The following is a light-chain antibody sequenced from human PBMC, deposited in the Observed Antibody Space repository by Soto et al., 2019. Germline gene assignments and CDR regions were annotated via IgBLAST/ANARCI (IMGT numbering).Light chain of an antibody. Sequence: QSVLTQPPSVSGAPGQRVTISCTGSSSNIGAGYDVHWYQQLPGTAPKLLIYGNSNRPSGVPDRFSDSKSGTSASLAITGLQAEDEADYYCQSYDSSLSVVFGGGTPLTVL. CDR2: GNS. V-gene: IGLV1-40*01. CDR1: SSNIGAGYD. J-gene: IGLJ2*01. CDR3: QSYDSSLSVV.